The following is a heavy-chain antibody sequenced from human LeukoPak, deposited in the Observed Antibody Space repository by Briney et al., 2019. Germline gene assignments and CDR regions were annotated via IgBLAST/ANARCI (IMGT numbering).Heavy chain of an antibody. CDR1: GFTFSTYA. CDR2: ITGNSATI. V-gene: IGHV3-48*02. CDR3: ARRAI. Sequence: PGGSLRLSCAASGFTFSTYAMNWVRQAPGKGLEWISYITGNSATIYYADSVRGRFTLSRDNAKNSVYQEMNSLREEDTAVYYCARRAIWGKGSTVIVSS. J-gene: IGHJ6*04.